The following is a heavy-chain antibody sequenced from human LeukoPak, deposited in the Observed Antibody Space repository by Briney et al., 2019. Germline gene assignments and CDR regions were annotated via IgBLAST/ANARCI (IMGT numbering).Heavy chain of an antibody. CDR3: AQDLRGGCSTTTCSPPNH. J-gene: IGHJ5*02. CDR2: ISGSGGST. CDR1: GFTFTSYA. Sequence: GGSLRLSCAASGFTFTSYAMSWVRQAPGKGLEWVSVISGSGGSTFYADSVKGRFTISRDNSKNTLFLQMNSLRAEDTGVYYCAQDLRGGCSTTTCSPPNHWGQGTLVTVSS. D-gene: IGHD2-2*01. V-gene: IGHV3-23*01.